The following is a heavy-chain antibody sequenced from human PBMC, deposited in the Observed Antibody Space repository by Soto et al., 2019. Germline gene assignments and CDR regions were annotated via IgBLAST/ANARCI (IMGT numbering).Heavy chain of an antibody. D-gene: IGHD2-8*01. J-gene: IGHJ6*02. Sequence: SETLSLTCTVSGGSISSYYWSWIRQPPGKGLELIGYIYYSGSTNYNPSLKSRVTISVDTSKNQFSLKLSSVTAADTAVYYCARRGYCTNGVCYYGMDVWGQGTTVTVSS. CDR2: IYYSGST. V-gene: IGHV4-59*01. CDR1: GGSISSYY. CDR3: ARRGYCTNGVCYYGMDV.